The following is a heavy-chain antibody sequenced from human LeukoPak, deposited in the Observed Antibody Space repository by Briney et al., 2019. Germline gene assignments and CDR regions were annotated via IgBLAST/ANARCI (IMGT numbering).Heavy chain of an antibody. CDR2: INPNSGGT. D-gene: IGHD1-1*01. J-gene: IGHJ5*02. Sequence: ASVKVSCKASGYTFTGYYMHWVRQAPGQGLEWMGRINPNSGGTNYAQKFQGRVTMTRDTSISTAYMEQSRLRSDDTAVYYCARSTRSVGWFDPWGQGTLVTVSS. V-gene: IGHV1-2*06. CDR1: GYTFTGYY. CDR3: ARSTRSVGWFDP.